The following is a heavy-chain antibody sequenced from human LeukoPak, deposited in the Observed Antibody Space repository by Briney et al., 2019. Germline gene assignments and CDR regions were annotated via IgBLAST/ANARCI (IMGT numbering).Heavy chain of an antibody. D-gene: IGHD1-14*01. V-gene: IGHV4-34*01. CDR3: ARRATRTSYYYYYYMDV. J-gene: IGHJ6*03. Sequence: SETLSLTCAVYGGSFSGYYWNWNRQPPGKGLEWIGEINHSGSTNYNPSLKSRVTILIDMSKNQFSLRLSSVTAADTAVYYCARRATRTSYYYYYYMDVWDKGTTVTISS. CDR1: GGSFSGYY. CDR2: INHSGST.